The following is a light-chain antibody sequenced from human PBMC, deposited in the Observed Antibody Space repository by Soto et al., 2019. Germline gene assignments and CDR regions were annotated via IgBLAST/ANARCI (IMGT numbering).Light chain of an antibody. CDR1: QTIRDN. CDR3: QQRYTNAYT. CDR2: AAS. J-gene: IGKJ2*01. Sequence: IQMTQSPSSLSASVGDRVTITCRASQTIRDNLDWYRQKSGKAPKLLIYAASNLQSGVPSRFSGLGSGTDFALTITGLQPDDSATYYCQQRYTNAYTFGQGTKVDIK. V-gene: IGKV1-39*01.